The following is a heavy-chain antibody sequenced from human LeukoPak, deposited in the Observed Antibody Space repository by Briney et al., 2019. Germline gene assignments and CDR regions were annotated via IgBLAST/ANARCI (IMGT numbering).Heavy chain of an antibody. CDR3: ARGDYYDSSGPLDY. CDR2: ISYDGSNK. CDR1: GLTFSSHW. Sequence: PGGSLRLSCAASGLTFSSHWMHWVRQAPGKGLEWVAVISYDGSNKYYADSVKGRFTISRDNSKNTLYLQMNSLRAEDTAVYYCARGDYYDSSGPLDYWGQGTLVTVSS. V-gene: IGHV3-30-3*01. J-gene: IGHJ4*02. D-gene: IGHD3-22*01.